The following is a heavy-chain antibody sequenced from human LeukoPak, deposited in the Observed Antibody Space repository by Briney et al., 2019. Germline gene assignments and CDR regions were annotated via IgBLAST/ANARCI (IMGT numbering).Heavy chain of an antibody. V-gene: IGHV4-59*01. J-gene: IGHJ5*02. CDR3: ARSIFGVVIRFDP. CDR1: GGSISSYY. CDR2: IYYSGST. D-gene: IGHD3-3*01. Sequence: SETLSLTCTVSGGSISSYYWSWIRQPPGKGLEWIGYIYYSGSTNYNPSLKSRVTISVDTSKNQFSLKLSSVTAADTAVYYCARSIFGVVIRFDPWGQGTLVTVSS.